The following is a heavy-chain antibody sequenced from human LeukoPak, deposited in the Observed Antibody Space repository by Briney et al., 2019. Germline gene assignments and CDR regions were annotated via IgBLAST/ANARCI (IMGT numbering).Heavy chain of an antibody. CDR3: VKDMGYYYDSRGYTLGY. D-gene: IGHD3-22*01. Sequence: PGGSLRLSCAASGFTLDDYAMHWVRQAPGKGLEWVSGIDWKSDSIGYADSVKGRFTISRDNAKNSLYLHMSSLSAEDTALYYCVKDMGYYYDSRGYTLGYWGQGTLVTVSS. J-gene: IGHJ4*02. V-gene: IGHV3-9*01. CDR2: IDWKSDSI. CDR1: GFTLDDYA.